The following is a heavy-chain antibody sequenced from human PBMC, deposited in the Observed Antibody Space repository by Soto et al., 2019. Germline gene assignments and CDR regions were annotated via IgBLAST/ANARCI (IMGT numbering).Heavy chain of an antibody. D-gene: IGHD5-12*01. J-gene: IGHJ4*01. CDR3: ARGYTGYGNFDS. CDR1: GFAVSSYW. CDR2: ISPAGSST. V-gene: IGHV3-74*01. Sequence: VGSLRLSCAASGFAVSSYWMHWVRQAPGKGLVWVSRISPAGSSTYYADSVRGRLTISKDTAKNTLYLQINSLGAEDTAVYYCARGYTGYGNFDSWGHGTLVTVSS.